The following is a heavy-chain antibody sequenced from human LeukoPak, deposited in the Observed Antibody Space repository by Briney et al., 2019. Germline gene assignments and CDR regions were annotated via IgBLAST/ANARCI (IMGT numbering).Heavy chain of an antibody. Sequence: ASVTVSCKASGYTFTGYYMHWVRQAPGQGLEWMGWINPNSGGTNYAQKFQGRVTMTRDTSISTAYMELSRLRSDDTAVYYCAREGGPGPGYYYYYMDVWGKGTTVTVSS. CDR2: INPNSGGT. CDR3: AREGGPGPGYYYYYMDV. V-gene: IGHV1-2*02. CDR1: GYTFTGYY. D-gene: IGHD1-14*01. J-gene: IGHJ6*03.